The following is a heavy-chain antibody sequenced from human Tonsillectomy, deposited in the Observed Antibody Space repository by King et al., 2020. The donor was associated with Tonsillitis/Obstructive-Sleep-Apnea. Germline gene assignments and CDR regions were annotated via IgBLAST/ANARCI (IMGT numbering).Heavy chain of an antibody. CDR1: GYTFTSYG. Sequence: VQLVESGAEVKKPGASVKVSCTASGYTFTSYGISWVRQAPGQGLEWMGWISAYNGNTNYAQKLQGRVTMTTDTSTSTAYMELRSLRSDDTAVYYCARDSPYYYDSSGYYFFDYWGQGTLVTVSS. CDR3: ARDSPYYYDSSGYYFFDY. CDR2: ISAYNGNT. D-gene: IGHD3-22*01. V-gene: IGHV1-18*01. J-gene: IGHJ4*02.